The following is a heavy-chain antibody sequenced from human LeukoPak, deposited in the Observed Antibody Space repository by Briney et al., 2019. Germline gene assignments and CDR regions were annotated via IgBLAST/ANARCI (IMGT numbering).Heavy chain of an antibody. J-gene: IGHJ3*02. CDR2: ISSSSSYI. D-gene: IGHD2-2*02. CDR1: GFTFSSYS. CDR3: ARDSAQYCSSTSCYSAFDI. V-gene: IGHV3-21*01. Sequence: PGGSLRLSCAASGFTFSSYSMNWVRQAPGKGLEWVSSISSSSSYIYYADSVKGRFTISRDNAKNSLYLQMNSLRAEDTAVYYCARDSAQYCSSTSCYSAFDIWGQGTMITVSS.